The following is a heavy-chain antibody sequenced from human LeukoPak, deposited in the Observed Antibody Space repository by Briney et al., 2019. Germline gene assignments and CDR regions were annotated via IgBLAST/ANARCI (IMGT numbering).Heavy chain of an antibody. J-gene: IGHJ5*02. Sequence: SETLSLTCAVYGGSFSGYYWSWIRQPPGKGLEWIGEINHSGSTNYNPSLKSRVTISVDTSKNQFSLKLSSVTAADTAVYYCASTVFEYSSSSGRDNWSDPWGQGTLVTVSS. CDR2: INHSGST. V-gene: IGHV4-34*01. CDR1: GGSFSGYY. CDR3: ASTVFEYSSSSGRDNWSDP. D-gene: IGHD6-6*01.